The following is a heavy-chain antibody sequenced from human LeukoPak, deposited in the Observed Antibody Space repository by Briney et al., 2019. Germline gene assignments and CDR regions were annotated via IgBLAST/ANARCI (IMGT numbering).Heavy chain of an antibody. J-gene: IGHJ5*02. D-gene: IGHD3-16*01. CDR2: TYYRSKWYN. CDR3: ARDGWGSSPPWFDP. Sequence: SQTLSLTCAISGDSVSSDGAAWNWIRQSPSRGLEWLGSTYYRSKWYNDYAVSMKSRISINPDTSKNQFSLQVTSVTPEDTAVYYCARDGWGSSPPWFDPWGQGTLVTVSS. V-gene: IGHV6-1*01. CDR1: GDSVSSDGAA.